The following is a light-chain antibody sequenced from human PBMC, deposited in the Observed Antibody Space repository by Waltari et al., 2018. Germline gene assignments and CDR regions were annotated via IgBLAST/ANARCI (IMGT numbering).Light chain of an antibody. V-gene: IGLV2-14*01. CDR3: NSYAASNTWL. CDR2: EVS. CDR1: SSDVGGYNH. Sequence: QSALTQPASVSGSPGQSITISCTGTSSDVGGYNHVSWYQQHPGRAPKLIIYEVSNRPSGVSNRLSGSKSGNTASLTISGLQAEDEADYYCNSYAASNTWLFGGGTKLTVL. J-gene: IGLJ3*02.